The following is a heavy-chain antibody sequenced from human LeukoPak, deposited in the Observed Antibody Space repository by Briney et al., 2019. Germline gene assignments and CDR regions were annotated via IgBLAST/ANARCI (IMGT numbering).Heavy chain of an antibody. D-gene: IGHD3-3*02. CDR1: GSSFTIYG. CDR2: ISAYNGNT. CDR3: ARVSPEYYYYYGMDV. Sequence: GASVTVSCKASGSSFTIYGISWVRQAPGQGHERMGWISAYNGNTNYAQKLQGRVTMTTDTSTSTAYMELRSLRSDDTAVYYCARVSPEYYYYYGMDVWGQGTTVTVSS. J-gene: IGHJ6*02. V-gene: IGHV1-18*01.